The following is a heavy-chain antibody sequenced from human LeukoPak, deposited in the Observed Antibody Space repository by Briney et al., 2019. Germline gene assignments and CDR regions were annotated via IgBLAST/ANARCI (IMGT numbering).Heavy chain of an antibody. CDR3: ARMIGLGEVSPYFDY. V-gene: IGHV5-51*01. J-gene: IGHJ4*01. CDR1: GYDFTYYW. CDR2: IYPGDSNI. Sequence: GESLKISCEASGYDFTYYWIGWVRQKSGKGLEWMGIIYPGDSNILYSSSFQGRMTISADKSISTVYLQLSGLKASDTAMSYCARMIGLGEVSPYFDYWGQGSLVTVSS. D-gene: IGHD3-16*02.